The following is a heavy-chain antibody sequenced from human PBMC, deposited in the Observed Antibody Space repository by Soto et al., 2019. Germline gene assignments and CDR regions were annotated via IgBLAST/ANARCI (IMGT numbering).Heavy chain of an antibody. D-gene: IGHD5-18*01. CDR2: SNSDGSST. CDR1: GFTFSSYW. J-gene: IGHJ3*02. V-gene: IGHV3-74*01. Sequence: EVQLVESGGGLVQPGGSLRLSCAASGFTFSSYWMHWVRQAPGKGLVWVSRSNSDGSSTSYADSVQGRFTITRDNAKNTLYGQMNSLRAEDTAVYYCAREAMVYLDAFDIWGQGTMVTVSS. CDR3: AREAMVYLDAFDI.